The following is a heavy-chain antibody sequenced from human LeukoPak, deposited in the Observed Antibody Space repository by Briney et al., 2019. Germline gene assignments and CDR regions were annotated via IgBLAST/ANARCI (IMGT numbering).Heavy chain of an antibody. J-gene: IGHJ4*02. V-gene: IGHV4-30-2*01. Sequence: SDTLSLTCAVSGGSISSGGYSWSWIRQPPGKGLEWIGYIYHSGSTYYNPSLKSRVTISVDRSKNQFSLKLSSVTAADTAVYCCARDSVDRYCSSTSCYHFDYWGQGTLVTVSS. CDR3: ARDSVDRYCSSTSCYHFDY. CDR1: GGSISSGGYS. CDR2: IYHSGST. D-gene: IGHD2-2*01.